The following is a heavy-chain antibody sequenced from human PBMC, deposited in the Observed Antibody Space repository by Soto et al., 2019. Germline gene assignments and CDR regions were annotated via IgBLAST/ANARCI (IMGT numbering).Heavy chain of an antibody. Sequence: QVQLVESGGGVVQPGRSLRLSCAASGFTFSSYAMHWVRQAPGKGLEWVAVISYDGSNKYYADSVKGRFTISRDNSKNTLYLQMNSLRAEDTAVYYCARGLYYYDSSGYPGYFDLWGRGTLVTVSS. CDR1: GFTFSSYA. J-gene: IGHJ2*01. CDR3: ARGLYYYDSSGYPGYFDL. V-gene: IGHV3-30-3*01. D-gene: IGHD3-22*01. CDR2: ISYDGSNK.